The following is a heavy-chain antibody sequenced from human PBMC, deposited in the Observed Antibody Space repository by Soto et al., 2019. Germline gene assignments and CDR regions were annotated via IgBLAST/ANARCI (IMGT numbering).Heavy chain of an antibody. CDR2: IYYSGST. J-gene: IGHJ6*02. V-gene: IGHV4-30-4*01. CDR3: AFYRGYYYYYGMDV. Sequence: QVQLQESGPGLVKPSQTLSLTCTVSGGSISSGDYYWSWIRQPPGKVLEWIGYIYYSGSTYYNPSLKRRVTISVDTSKNQFSLKLSSVTAADTAVYYCAFYRGYYYYYGMDVWGQGTTVTVSS. D-gene: IGHD4-4*01. CDR1: GGSISSGDYY.